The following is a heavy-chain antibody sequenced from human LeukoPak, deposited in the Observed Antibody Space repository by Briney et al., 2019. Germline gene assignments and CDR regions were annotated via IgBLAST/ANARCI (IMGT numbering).Heavy chain of an antibody. CDR1: GFTFSRYA. V-gene: IGHV3-23*01. D-gene: IGHD3-10*01. J-gene: IGHJ4*02. Sequence: GSLRLSFASPGFTFSRYAMSWVRPAPGKGMEWVSAISGSGGSTYYADSVKGRFTISRDNSKNTLYLQMNSLRAEDTAVYYCAKDRLLWFGECFDYWGQGTLVTVSS. CDR2: ISGSGGST. CDR3: AKDRLLWFGECFDY.